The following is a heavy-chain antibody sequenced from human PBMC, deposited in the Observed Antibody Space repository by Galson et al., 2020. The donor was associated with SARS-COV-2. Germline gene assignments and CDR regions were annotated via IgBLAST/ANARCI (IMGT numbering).Heavy chain of an antibody. D-gene: IGHD3-9*01. CDR3: EKDHFENANWFDP. CDR2: TSSSGGTT. Sequence: TGGSMRLSCAASGFTFSNHAMNWVSQAQGKGLEWVSGTSSSGGTTYYVDSVKGRFTISRDNSKNTLYLQMNRMRVDDTAVYYCEKDHFENANWFDPWGYGTLVTVSS. V-gene: IGHV3-23*01. CDR1: GFTFSNHA. J-gene: IGHJ5*02.